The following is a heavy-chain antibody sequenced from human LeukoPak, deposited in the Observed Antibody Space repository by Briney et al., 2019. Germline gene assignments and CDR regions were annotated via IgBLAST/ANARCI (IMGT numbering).Heavy chain of an antibody. D-gene: IGHD4-17*01. CDR3: AREMNYDDYRTSDY. CDR1: GYTFTGYY. Sequence: EASVKGSCKSSGYTFTGYYMHWVRQAPGQGFEWMGRIDSNSGGTNYAQNFQGRVTMTRDTSISTVYMELISLRSDDTAVYYCAREMNYDDYRTSDYWGQGTLVTVSS. J-gene: IGHJ4*02. CDR2: IDSNSGGT. V-gene: IGHV1-2*02.